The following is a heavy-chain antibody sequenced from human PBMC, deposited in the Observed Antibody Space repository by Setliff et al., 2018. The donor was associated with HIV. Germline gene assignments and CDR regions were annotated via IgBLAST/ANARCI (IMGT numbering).Heavy chain of an antibody. J-gene: IGHJ5*02. D-gene: IGHD3-22*01. Sequence: LSLTCTVSGGSASNSRYYWAWIRQPPGKGLEYIGSIYYNEKTYYSTSLKSRVTISIDTSKNQFSLNLTSVTAADSAVYYCASRVYYYDSNNFLREEGFDPWGQGTLVTVSS. CDR3: ASRVYYYDSNNFLREEGFDP. CDR2: IYYNEKT. CDR1: GGSASNSRYY. V-gene: IGHV4-39*01.